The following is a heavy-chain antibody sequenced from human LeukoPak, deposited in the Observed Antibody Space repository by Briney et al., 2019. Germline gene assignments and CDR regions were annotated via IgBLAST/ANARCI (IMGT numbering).Heavy chain of an antibody. CDR1: GGSISSYY. V-gene: IGHV4-59*01. Sequence: NPSETLSLTCTVPGGSISSYYWSWIRQPPGKGLEWIGYIYYSGSTNYNPSLKSRVTISVDTSKNQFSLKLSSVTAADTAVYYCARDGLEPNAFDIWGQGTMVTVSS. CDR2: IYYSGST. J-gene: IGHJ3*02. D-gene: IGHD1-1*01. CDR3: ARDGLEPNAFDI.